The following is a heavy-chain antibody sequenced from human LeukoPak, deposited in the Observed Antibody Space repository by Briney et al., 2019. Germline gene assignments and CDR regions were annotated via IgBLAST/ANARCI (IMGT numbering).Heavy chain of an antibody. Sequence: GGSLRLSCAASGFTFNNYWIHWVRQVPGKDLVWVSRIDGDASRTNYADSVKGRFTISRDNVKNMVYLQMSSLAVEDTAVYYCARYCNGDTCDGALDLWGQGTLVTVSS. V-gene: IGHV3-74*01. D-gene: IGHD2-15*01. CDR3: ARYCNGDTCDGALDL. CDR1: GFTFNNYW. CDR2: IDGDASRT. J-gene: IGHJ3*01.